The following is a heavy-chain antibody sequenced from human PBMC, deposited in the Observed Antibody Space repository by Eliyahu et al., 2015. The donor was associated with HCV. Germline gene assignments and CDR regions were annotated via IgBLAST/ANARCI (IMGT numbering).Heavy chain of an antibody. V-gene: IGHV3-15*01. CDR2: IKSKTDGGTT. J-gene: IGHJ6*02. CDR1: GFXFSNAW. Sequence: EVQLVESGGGLVKPGGSLRLSCXASGFXFSNAWMSWVRQAPGKGLEWVGRIKSKTDGGTTDYAAPVKGRFTISRDDSKNTLYLQMNSLKTEDTAVYYCTTDPRYYGMDVWGQGTTVTVSS. CDR3: TTDPRYYGMDV.